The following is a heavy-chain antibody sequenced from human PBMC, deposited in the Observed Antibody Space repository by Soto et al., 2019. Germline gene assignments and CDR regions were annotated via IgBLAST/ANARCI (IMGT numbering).Heavy chain of an antibody. J-gene: IGHJ6*02. V-gene: IGHV3-23*01. CDR3: AKGRSYYYYYGVDV. CDR2: IIDSGAST. Sequence: EVQLLESGGGLVQPGGSLRLSCAASGFTFSSCAMGWVRQAPGKGVEWVSDIIDSGASTYYADSVKGRFTISRDNSKSTLYLQMNSLRAEDTALYYCAKGRSYYYYYGVDVWGQGTTVTVSS. CDR1: GFTFSSCA.